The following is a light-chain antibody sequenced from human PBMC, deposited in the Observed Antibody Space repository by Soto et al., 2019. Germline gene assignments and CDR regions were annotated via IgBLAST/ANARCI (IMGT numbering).Light chain of an antibody. V-gene: IGKV4-1*01. Sequence: DIVMTQSPDSLAVSLCGRATINCKSSQSVLYSSNNKNSVAWYQQKPGQPPQLLIYWASTRESGVPDRFSGSESGTEFTLTINSLEPEDFAVYYCQQRNVWPPITFGQGTRLEIK. J-gene: IGKJ5*01. CDR3: QQRNVWPPIT. CDR2: WAS. CDR1: QSVLYSSNNKNS.